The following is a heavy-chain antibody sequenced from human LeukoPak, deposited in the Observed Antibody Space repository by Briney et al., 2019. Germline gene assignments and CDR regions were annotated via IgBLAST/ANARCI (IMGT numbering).Heavy chain of an antibody. D-gene: IGHD2-15*01. CDR3: AVVVVAANDY. CDR1: GFTFSGYW. Sequence: GGSLRLSCAASGFTFSGYWMSWVRQAPGKGLVWVSRINSDGSSTSYADSVKGRFTVSRDNAKNTLYLQMNSLRAGDTAVYYCAVVVVAANDYWGQGTLVTVSS. V-gene: IGHV3-74*01. J-gene: IGHJ4*02. CDR2: INSDGSST.